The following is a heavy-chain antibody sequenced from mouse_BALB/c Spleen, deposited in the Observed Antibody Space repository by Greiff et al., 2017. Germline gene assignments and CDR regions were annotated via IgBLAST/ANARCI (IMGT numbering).Heavy chain of an antibody. CDR3: TRDEGDYAMDY. CDR2: ISSGGSYT. J-gene: IGHJ4*01. Sequence: EVKLVESGGGLVKPGGSLKLSCAASGFTFSSYTMSWVRQTPEKRLEWVATISSGGSYTYYPDSVKGRFTISRDNAKNTLYLQMSSLKSEDTAMYYCTRDEGDYAMDYWGQGTSVTVSS. V-gene: IGHV5-6-4*01. CDR1: GFTFSSYT.